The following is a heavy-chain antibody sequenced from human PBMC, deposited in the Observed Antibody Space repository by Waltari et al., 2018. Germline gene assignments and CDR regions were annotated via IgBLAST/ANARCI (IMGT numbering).Heavy chain of an antibody. CDR3: ARFIAAAGLINFDY. CDR2: INHSGST. CDR1: GGSFSGYY. Sequence: QVQLQQWGAGLLKPSETLSLTCAVYGGSFSGYYWSWIRQPPGKGLEWIGEINHSGSTNYNPSLKSRVTISVDTSKNQFSLKLSSVTAADTAVYYCARFIAAAGLINFDYWGQGTLVTVSS. V-gene: IGHV4-34*01. J-gene: IGHJ4*02. D-gene: IGHD6-13*01.